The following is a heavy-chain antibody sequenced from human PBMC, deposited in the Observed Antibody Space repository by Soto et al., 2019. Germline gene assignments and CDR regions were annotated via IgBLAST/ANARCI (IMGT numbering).Heavy chain of an antibody. D-gene: IGHD2-8*01. CDR2: ISSSSSYI. CDR3: AREIVLMVYAVSAFDI. V-gene: IGHV3-21*01. Sequence: EVQLVESGGGLVKPGGSLRLSCAASGFTFSSYSMNWVRQAPGKGLEWVSSISSSSSYIYYADSVKGRFTISRDNAKNSLYLQMISLRAEETAVYYCAREIVLMVYAVSAFDIWGQGTMVTVSS. CDR1: GFTFSSYS. J-gene: IGHJ3*02.